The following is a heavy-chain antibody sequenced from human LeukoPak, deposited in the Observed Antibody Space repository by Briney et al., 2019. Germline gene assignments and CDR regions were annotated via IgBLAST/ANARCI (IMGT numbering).Heavy chain of an antibody. D-gene: IGHD4-23*01. V-gene: IGHV1-8*01. J-gene: IGHJ6*02. Sequence: ASVKVSCKASGYTFTSYDINWVRQATGQGLEWMGWMNPNSGNTGYAQKFQGRVTMTRNTSISTAYMELSSLRSEDTAVYYCARAKSLTRRSSGYYYYGMDVWGQGTTVTVSS. CDR3: ARAKSLTRRSSGYYYYGMDV. CDR1: GYTFTSYD. CDR2: MNPNSGNT.